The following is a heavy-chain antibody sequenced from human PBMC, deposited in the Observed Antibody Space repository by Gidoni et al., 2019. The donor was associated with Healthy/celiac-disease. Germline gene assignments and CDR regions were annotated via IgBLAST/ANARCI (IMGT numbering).Heavy chain of an antibody. CDR1: GVTFDDDA. CDR3: AKERSSLDAFDI. V-gene: IGHV3-9*01. J-gene: IGHJ3*02. Sequence: EVQLVESGGGWVQPGRPLRLSCAASGVTFDDDAMHWVRQAPGKGLEWVSGISWKSGSIGYADSVKGRFTISRDNAKNSLYLQMNSLRAEDTALYYCAKERSSLDAFDIWGQGTMVTVSS. CDR2: ISWKSGSI. D-gene: IGHD6-19*01.